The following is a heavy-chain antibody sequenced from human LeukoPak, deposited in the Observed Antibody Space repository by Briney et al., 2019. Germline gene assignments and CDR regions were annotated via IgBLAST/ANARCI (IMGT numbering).Heavy chain of an antibody. Sequence: ASVKVSCKASGYTFTSYGISWVRQAPGQGLEWMGWISAYNGNTNYAQKLQGRVTMTTDTSTSTAYMELRSLRSEDTAVYYCAVPDCSGGSCYELAYYYYGMDVWGQGTTVTVSS. CDR2: ISAYNGNT. D-gene: IGHD2-15*01. CDR3: AVPDCSGGSCYELAYYYYGMDV. CDR1: GYTFTSYG. V-gene: IGHV1-18*01. J-gene: IGHJ6*02.